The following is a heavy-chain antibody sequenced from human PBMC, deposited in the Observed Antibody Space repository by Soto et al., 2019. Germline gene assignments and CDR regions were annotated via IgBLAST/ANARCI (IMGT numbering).Heavy chain of an antibody. CDR3: ARAIGDCWSGYYLNPYYYYGMDV. CDR1: GYTFTGYY. CDR2: INPNSGGT. Sequence: ASVKVSCKASGYTFTGYYMHWVRQAPGQGLEWMGWINPNSGGTNYAQKLQGSVTMTRDTSISTAYMELSRLRSDDTAVYYFARAIGDCWSGYYLNPYYYYGMDVWGQGTTVTVSS. D-gene: IGHD3-3*01. J-gene: IGHJ6*02. V-gene: IGHV1-2*02.